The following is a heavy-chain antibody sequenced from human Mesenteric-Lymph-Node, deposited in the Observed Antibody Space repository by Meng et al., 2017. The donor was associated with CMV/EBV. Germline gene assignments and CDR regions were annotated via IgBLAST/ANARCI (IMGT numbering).Heavy chain of an antibody. CDR1: GFTFSSYT. Sequence: GGSLRLSCVASGFTFSSYTMNWVRQAPGKGLEWVASMTNSDSQIYYADSVQGRFTISRDNAKNSVYLQMNGLRTEDTAVYYCAKAPTSYEILTGYFPNGLDVWGQGTTVTVSS. D-gene: IGHD3-9*01. CDR3: AKAPTSYEILTGYFPNGLDV. V-gene: IGHV3-21*03. J-gene: IGHJ6*02. CDR2: MTNSDSQI.